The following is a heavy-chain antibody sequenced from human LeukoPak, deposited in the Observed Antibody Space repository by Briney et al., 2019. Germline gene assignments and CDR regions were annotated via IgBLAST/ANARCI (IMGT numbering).Heavy chain of an antibody. CDR2: INPNSGGT. Sequence: GASVKVSCKASGYTFTSYYMHWVRQAPGQGLEWMGWINPNSGGTNYAQKFQGRVTMTRDTSISTAYMELSRLRSDDTAVYYCARDYSSSWSNWFDPWGQGTLVTVSS. J-gene: IGHJ5*02. CDR3: ARDYSSSWSNWFDP. V-gene: IGHV1-2*02. D-gene: IGHD6-13*01. CDR1: GYTFTSYY.